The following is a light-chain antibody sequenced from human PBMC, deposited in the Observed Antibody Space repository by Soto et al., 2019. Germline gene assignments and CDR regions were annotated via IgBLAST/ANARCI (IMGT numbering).Light chain of an antibody. J-gene: IGKJ2*01. V-gene: IGKV3-11*01. CDR1: QSVSSY. CDR3: QQRSNWPPMYT. CDR2: DAS. Sequence: EIVLTQSPVTLSLSPGERVTLSCRASQSVSSYLAWYQQKPGQAPRLLIYDASNRATGIPARFSGSGSGTDFTVKIGSLEPEDFVVYYCQQRSNWPPMYTFGQGTKLEIK.